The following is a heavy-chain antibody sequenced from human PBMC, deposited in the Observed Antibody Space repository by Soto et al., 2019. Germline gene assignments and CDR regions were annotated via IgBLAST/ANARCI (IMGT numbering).Heavy chain of an antibody. CDR3: RRDGGGGGGY. J-gene: IGHJ4*02. V-gene: IGHV3-74*01. D-gene: IGHD3-16*01. CDR2: INEDGSTI. Sequence: EVQLVESGGGLVQPGGSLRLSCAASGFTFSTYWMHWVRQAPGKGLVWVSRINEDGSTINYADSVKGRFTISRDNARNSWYREVNGRGAGAAGVYFGRRDGGGGGGYWGQGTLVTVSS. CDR1: GFTFSTYW.